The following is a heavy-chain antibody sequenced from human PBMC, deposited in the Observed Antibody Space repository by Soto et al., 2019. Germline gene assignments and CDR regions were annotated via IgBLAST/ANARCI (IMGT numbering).Heavy chain of an antibody. V-gene: IGHV3-30-3*01. Sequence: GGSLRLSCAASGFTFSTYAMHWVRQAPGKGLEWVAVISYDGSNKYYADSVKGRFTISRDNSQNTLYLQMNSLRAEDTAVYYCARDPRNGYNYYYYGMDVWGQGTTVTVSS. D-gene: IGHD3-22*01. CDR1: GFTFSTYA. CDR2: ISYDGSNK. J-gene: IGHJ6*02. CDR3: ARDPRNGYNYYYYGMDV.